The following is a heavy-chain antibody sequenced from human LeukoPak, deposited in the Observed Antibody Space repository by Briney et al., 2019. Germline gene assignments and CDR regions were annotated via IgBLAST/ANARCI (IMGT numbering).Heavy chain of an antibody. V-gene: IGHV3-23*01. J-gene: IGHJ5*02. CDR1: GFTFSSYA. CDR2: IRGSGDRT. Sequence: PGGSLRLSCAASGFTFSSYAMSWVRQAPGKGLEWVSAIRGSGDRTHYADSVKGRFTISRDNSKNTLYLQMNSLRAEDTAVYYCAKNIAAAGEPNWFDPWGQGTLVTVSS. D-gene: IGHD6-13*01. CDR3: AKNIAAAGEPNWFDP.